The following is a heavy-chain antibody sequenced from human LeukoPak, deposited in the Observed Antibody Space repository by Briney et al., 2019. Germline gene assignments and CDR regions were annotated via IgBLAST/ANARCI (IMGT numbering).Heavy chain of an antibody. CDR3: ASHSGYHCNAPDPFDF. V-gene: IGHV5-51*01. D-gene: IGHD2-15*01. CDR2: IYSRYSHV. Sequence: GESLKISCQGSGYNFASYWIGWVRQMPRKGLEWMGVIYSRYSHVQYSPSFGGQDTICADKPIYTAYLPGRCLKASHARLFYCASHSGYHCNAPDPFDFWGQGTLVTVSS. CDR1: GYNFASYW. J-gene: IGHJ4*02.